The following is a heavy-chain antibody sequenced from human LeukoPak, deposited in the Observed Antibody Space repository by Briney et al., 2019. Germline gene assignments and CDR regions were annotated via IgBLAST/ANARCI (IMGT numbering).Heavy chain of an antibody. Sequence: SETLSLTCTVSGGSISSYYWSWIRQPPGKGLEWIGYIYYSGSTNYNPSLKSRVTISVDTSKNQFSLKLSSVTAADTAVYYCARTYYDYIWGSYLHFDYWGQGTPVTVSS. CDR2: IYYSGST. D-gene: IGHD3-16*02. CDR1: GGSISSYY. CDR3: ARTYYDYIWGSYLHFDY. J-gene: IGHJ4*02. V-gene: IGHV4-59*01.